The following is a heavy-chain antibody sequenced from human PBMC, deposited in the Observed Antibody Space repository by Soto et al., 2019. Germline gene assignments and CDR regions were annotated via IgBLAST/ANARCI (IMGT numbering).Heavy chain of an antibody. Sequence: ETLSLTCTVSGGSISSYYWSWIRQPPGKGLEWIGYIYYSGSTNYNPSLKSRVTISVDTSKNQFSLKLSSVTAADTAVYYCASSVYYYDSSGYYDYWGQGTLVTVSS. J-gene: IGHJ4*02. CDR1: GGSISSYY. CDR2: IYYSGST. CDR3: ASSVYYYDSSGYYDY. D-gene: IGHD3-22*01. V-gene: IGHV4-59*01.